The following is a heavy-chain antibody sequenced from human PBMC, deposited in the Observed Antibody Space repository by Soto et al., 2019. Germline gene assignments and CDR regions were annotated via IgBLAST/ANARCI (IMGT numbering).Heavy chain of an antibody. CDR3: ARGPGHGGSYYEH. CDR2: ISTDGNRI. D-gene: IGHD1-26*01. V-gene: IGHV3-74*03. Sequence: EVQLVESGGGLVQPGGSLRLSCVASGFTLSSYWMYWVRQAPGKGLVWVSRISTDGNRIEYADSVKGRFTISRDNAKNTLYLQMNSLRADDMGVYYCARGPGHGGSYYEHWGQGTLVTVSS. CDR1: GFTLSSYW. J-gene: IGHJ4*02.